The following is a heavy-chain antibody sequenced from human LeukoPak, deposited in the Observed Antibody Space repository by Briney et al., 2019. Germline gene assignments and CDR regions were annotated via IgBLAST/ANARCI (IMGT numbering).Heavy chain of an antibody. V-gene: IGHV3-7*01. CDR1: GFTFSAHW. D-gene: IGHD2-15*01. Sequence: GGSLRLSCAASGFTFSAHWMNWVRQAPGKGLEWVASISQNGNEKNYVESVKGRFTISRDNAENSLYLQMNSLRAEDTAVYFCAKDQGYCSGGRCYSRFDPWGQGTLVTVSS. CDR2: ISQNGNEK. CDR3: AKDQGYCSGGRCYSRFDP. J-gene: IGHJ5*02.